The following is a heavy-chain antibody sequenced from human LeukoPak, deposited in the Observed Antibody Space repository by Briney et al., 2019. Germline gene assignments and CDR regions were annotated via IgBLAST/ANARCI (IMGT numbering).Heavy chain of an antibody. D-gene: IGHD6-19*01. CDR2: IIPIFGTA. CDR1: GGTFSSYA. CDR3: ASSYSSGWYHY. Sequence: ASVKVSCKASGGTFSSYAISWVRQAPGQGLEWMGGIIPIFGTANYAQKFQGRVTITADKSTSTAYMELSSLRSVDTAVYYCASSYSSGWYHYWGQGTLVTVSS. V-gene: IGHV1-69*06. J-gene: IGHJ4*02.